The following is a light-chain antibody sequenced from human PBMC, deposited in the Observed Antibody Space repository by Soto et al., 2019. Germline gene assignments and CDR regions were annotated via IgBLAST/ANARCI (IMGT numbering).Light chain of an antibody. CDR3: QSYDSSLSGSV. CDR2: GNK. J-gene: IGLJ2*01. Sequence: QPVLTQPPSVSGAPGQRVIISCTGSSSNIGAGYDVHWYQQLPGTAPKLLIYGNKNRPSGVPDRISGSKSATSASLAITGLQAEAEGPYYCQSYDSSLSGSVFGGGTKVTVL. CDR1: SSNIGAGYD. V-gene: IGLV1-40*01.